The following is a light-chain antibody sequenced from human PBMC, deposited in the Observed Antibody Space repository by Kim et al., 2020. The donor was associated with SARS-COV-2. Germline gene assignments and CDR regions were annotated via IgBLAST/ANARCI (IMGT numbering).Light chain of an antibody. CDR2: GAS. CDR1: QSVSSSY. V-gene: IGKV3-20*01. Sequence: LPLSPGERASFSCRASQSVSSSYLAWYQQKPGQAPRLLIYGASSRATGIPDRFSGSGSETDFTLTITRLEPEDFAVYYCQQYGSSRTFGQGTKLEI. J-gene: IGKJ2*02. CDR3: QQYGSSRT.